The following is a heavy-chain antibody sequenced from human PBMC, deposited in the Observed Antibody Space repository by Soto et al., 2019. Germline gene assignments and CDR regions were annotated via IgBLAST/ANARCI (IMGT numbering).Heavy chain of an antibody. CDR1: GGTFSSYA. J-gene: IGHJ6*02. CDR3: ERYPVSGYDYYYYYGMDV. CDR2: IIPIFGTA. V-gene: IGHV1-69*01. D-gene: IGHD5-12*01. Sequence: QVQLVQSGAEVKKPGSSVKVSCKASGGTFSSYAISWVRQSPGQGLEWMGGIIPIFGTANYAQKFQGRVTITADESTSTAYMELSSLRSEDTAVYYCERYPVSGYDYYYYYGMDVWGQGTTVTVSS.